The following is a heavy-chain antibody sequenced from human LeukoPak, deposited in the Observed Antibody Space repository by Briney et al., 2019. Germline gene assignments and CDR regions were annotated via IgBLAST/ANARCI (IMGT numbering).Heavy chain of an antibody. Sequence: SVKVSCKASGGTFSSYAISWVRQAPGQGLEWKGGIIPIFGTANYAQKFQGRVTITADESTSTAYMELSSLRSEDTAVYYCARVNYDILTGYKYYYYYGMDVWGKGTTVTVSS. D-gene: IGHD3-9*01. J-gene: IGHJ6*04. CDR3: ARVNYDILTGYKYYYYYGMDV. V-gene: IGHV1-69*13. CDR1: GGTFSSYA. CDR2: IIPIFGTA.